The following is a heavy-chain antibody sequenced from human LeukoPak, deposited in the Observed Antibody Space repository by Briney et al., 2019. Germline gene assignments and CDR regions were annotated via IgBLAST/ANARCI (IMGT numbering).Heavy chain of an antibody. CDR2: INPTSGGA. CDR3: AKDRDNHLDR. Sequence: ASVRVSRKASGYTFTAYYLHWVRQAPGQGLEWMGWINPTSGGANYEQKFQGRVTLTRDTSISTAYMELSSLRSDDTAVYFCAKDRDNHLDRWGQGTLVTVSS. J-gene: IGHJ5*02. CDR1: GYTFTAYY. D-gene: IGHD1-14*01. V-gene: IGHV1-2*02.